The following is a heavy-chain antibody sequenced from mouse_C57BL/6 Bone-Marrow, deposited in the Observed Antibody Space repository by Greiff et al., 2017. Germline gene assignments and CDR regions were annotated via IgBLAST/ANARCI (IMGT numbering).Heavy chain of an antibody. V-gene: IGHV5-9-1*02. Sequence: EVKLVESGEGLVKPGGSLKLSCAASGFTFSSYAMSWVRQTPEKRLEWVAYISSGGDYIYYADTVKGRFTISRDNARNTLYLQMSSLKSEDTAMYYCTRVLRGTFPYWGQGTLVTVSA. CDR2: ISSGGDYI. J-gene: IGHJ3*01. CDR1: GFTFSSYA. D-gene: IGHD1-1*01. CDR3: TRVLRGTFPY.